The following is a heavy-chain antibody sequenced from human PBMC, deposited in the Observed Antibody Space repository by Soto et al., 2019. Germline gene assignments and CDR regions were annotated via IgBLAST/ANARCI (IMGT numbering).Heavy chain of an antibody. V-gene: IGHV4-39*01. J-gene: IGHJ4*02. CDR3: ARHPWYSGSYRTSGYFDY. Sequence: PSETLSLTSTVSGFTISSSSYYWGWIRQPPGKGLEWIGSIYYSGSTYYNPSLKSRVTISVDTSKNQFSLKLSSVTAADTAVYYCARHPWYSGSYRTSGYFDYWGQGTLVTVSS. D-gene: IGHD1-26*01. CDR2: IYYSGST. CDR1: GFTISSSSYY.